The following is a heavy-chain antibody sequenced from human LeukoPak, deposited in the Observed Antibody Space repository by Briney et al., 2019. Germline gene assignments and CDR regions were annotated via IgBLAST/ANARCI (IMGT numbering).Heavy chain of an antibody. Sequence: GGSLRLSCAASGFTFNNYAMAWVRQAPGKGLEWVSGISGSGGSTFYSVKGRFTISRDNSKNTLFLQMNRLRAEDTAIYYCAKAGEYCPDGSCYAENYYFDYWGQGTLVTVSS. CDR3: AKAGEYCPDGSCYAENYYFDY. J-gene: IGHJ4*02. V-gene: IGHV3-23*01. D-gene: IGHD2-8*01. CDR1: GFTFNNYA. CDR2: ISGSGGST.